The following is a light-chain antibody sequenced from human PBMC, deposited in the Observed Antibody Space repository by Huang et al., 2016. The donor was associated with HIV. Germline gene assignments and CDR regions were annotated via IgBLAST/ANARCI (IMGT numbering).Light chain of an antibody. J-gene: IGKJ4*01. Sequence: DIQMTQSPSTLSASVGDRVNLTCRASPSISSRLAWYQQKPGRAPKLLIYDASSLQSGVPSRFSGSGSGTEFTLTITSLQPENFATYYCQQYDTSPLTFGGGTKVEIK. CDR3: QQYDTSPLT. CDR1: PSISSR. CDR2: DAS. V-gene: IGKV1-5*01.